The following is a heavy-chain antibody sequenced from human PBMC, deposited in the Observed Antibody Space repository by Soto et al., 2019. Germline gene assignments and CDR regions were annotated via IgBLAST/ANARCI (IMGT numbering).Heavy chain of an antibody. CDR1: GFTFTSSA. J-gene: IGHJ4*02. CDR3: AAYYSSGWYPPDY. CDR2: IVVGSGNT. V-gene: IGHV1-58*02. Sequence: GASVKVSCKASGFTFTSSAMQWVRQARGQRLEWIGWIVVGSGNTNYAQKFQERVTITRDMSTSTAYMELSSLRSEDTAVYYCAAYYSSGWYPPDYWGQGTLVTVSS. D-gene: IGHD6-19*01.